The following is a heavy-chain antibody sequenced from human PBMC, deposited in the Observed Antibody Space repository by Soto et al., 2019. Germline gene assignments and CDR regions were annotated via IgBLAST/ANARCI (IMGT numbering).Heavy chain of an antibody. CDR2: IYPSDSTT. CDR3: ARHGFYGDYSSNYFDP. V-gene: IGHV5-51*01. J-gene: IGHJ5*02. CDR1: GYSFTNYW. Sequence: PGESVKSSCKGSGYSFTNYWIAWVLQMPWKGLEYMGIIYPSDSTTRYSPSFQGQVTISADKSTSTAYLQWNSLKASDTAMYYCARHGFYGDYSSNYFDPWGQGTLVTVSS. D-gene: IGHD4-17*01.